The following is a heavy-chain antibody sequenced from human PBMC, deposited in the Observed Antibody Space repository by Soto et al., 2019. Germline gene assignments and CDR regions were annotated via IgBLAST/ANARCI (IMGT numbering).Heavy chain of an antibody. Sequence: SETLSLTCAVYGGSFSGYYWSWIRQPPGKGLEWIGEINHSGSTNYNPSLKSRVTISVDTSKNQFSLRVTSMTAADTAMYYCARLNYGSGSYYWFDPWGQGTLVTVSS. J-gene: IGHJ5*02. D-gene: IGHD3-10*01. V-gene: IGHV4-34*01. CDR2: INHSGST. CDR1: GGSFSGYY. CDR3: ARLNYGSGSYYWFDP.